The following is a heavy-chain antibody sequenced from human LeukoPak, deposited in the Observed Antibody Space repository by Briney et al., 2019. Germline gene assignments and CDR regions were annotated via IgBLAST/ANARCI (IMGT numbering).Heavy chain of an antibody. CDR1: GGSISSYY. CDR3: TRGSIAYYYMDV. CDR2: IYYSGST. D-gene: IGHD3-22*01. Sequence: SETLSLTCTVSGGSISSYYWSWIRQPPGKGLEWIGNIYYSGSTNYNPSLKSRVTISVDTSKNQFSLELSSVTAADTAVYYCTRGSIAYYYMDVWGKGTTVTISS. V-gene: IGHV4-59*01. J-gene: IGHJ6*03.